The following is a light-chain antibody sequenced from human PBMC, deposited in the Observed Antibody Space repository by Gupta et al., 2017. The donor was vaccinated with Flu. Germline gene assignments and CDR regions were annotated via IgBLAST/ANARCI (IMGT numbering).Light chain of an antibody. CDR1: QSISSY. J-gene: IGKJ3*01. V-gene: IGKV1-39*01. CDR2: TAS. Sequence: GDRVTISCRASQSISSYLNWYQQKPGMAPKLLIYTASTLQSGVPSRFSGSGSGTDFTLTISSLQPEDFATYYCQQSYGAPDTFGPGTKVDI. CDR3: QQSYGAPDT.